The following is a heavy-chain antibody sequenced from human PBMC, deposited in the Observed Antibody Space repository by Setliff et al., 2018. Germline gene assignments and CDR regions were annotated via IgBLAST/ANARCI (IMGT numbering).Heavy chain of an antibody. Sequence: PGGSLRLSCAASRFSFSSYWMSWVRQAPGKGLEWVANIKQDGSEKYYVDSVKGRFTISRDNAKDSLYLQMNSLRAEDTAVYYCAREIRLGELSFCAFDIWGQGTMVTVSS. D-gene: IGHD3-16*02. J-gene: IGHJ3*02. CDR3: AREIRLGELSFCAFDI. V-gene: IGHV3-7*01. CDR1: RFSFSSYW. CDR2: IKQDGSEK.